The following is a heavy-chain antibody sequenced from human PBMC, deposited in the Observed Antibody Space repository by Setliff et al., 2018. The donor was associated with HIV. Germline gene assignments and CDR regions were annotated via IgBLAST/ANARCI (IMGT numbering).Heavy chain of an antibody. D-gene: IGHD2-21*02. CDR2: IYSSGAT. V-gene: IGHV4-31*03. CDR1: GNSINSGGYY. CDR3: ATLDPSGGNFLAY. J-gene: IGHJ4*02. Sequence: SETLSLTCTVSGNSINSGGYYWSWIRHRPGKGLEWIGYIYSSGATYYNPSLKHRLTISVDTSKNHFALRLTSVTAADTAVYYCATLDPSGGNFLAYWGQGTLVTVSS.